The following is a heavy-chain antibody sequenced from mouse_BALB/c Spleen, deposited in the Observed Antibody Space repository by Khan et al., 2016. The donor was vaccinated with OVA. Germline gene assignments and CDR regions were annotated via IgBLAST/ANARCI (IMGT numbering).Heavy chain of an antibody. D-gene: IGHD2-4*01. CDR3: AREIYYDYANYYAMDY. V-gene: IGHV2-6-7*01. J-gene: IGHJ4*01. CDR1: GFSLTGYG. CDR2: IWGDGST. Sequence: QVQLKQSGPGLVAPSQSLSITCTVSGFSLTGYGVNWVRQPPGKGLEWLGMIWGDGSTDYNSALKSRLSISKDNSKSQVFLKMNSLHTDDTARYYWAREIYYDYANYYAMDYWGQEASDTVSS.